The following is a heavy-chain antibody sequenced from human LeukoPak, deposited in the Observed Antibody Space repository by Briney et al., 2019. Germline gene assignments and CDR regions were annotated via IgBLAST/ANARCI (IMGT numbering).Heavy chain of an antibody. CDR3: ARVAGSYRGSSWHLYRNWYFDL. CDR1: GFTFSDYA. V-gene: IGHV3-23*01. CDR2: ISGGGEFT. J-gene: IGHJ2*01. D-gene: IGHD6-13*01. Sequence: QPGGSLRLSCAASGFTFSDYAMSWVRRSPGKGLEGVSHISGGGEFTYYAHSVKGRFTISRDSAKNTLYLQISSLRVEDTAVYYCARVAGSYRGSSWHLYRNWYFDLWGRGTLVTVSS.